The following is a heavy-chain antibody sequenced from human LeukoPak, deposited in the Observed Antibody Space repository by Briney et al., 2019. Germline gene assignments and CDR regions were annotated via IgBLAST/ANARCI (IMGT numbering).Heavy chain of an antibody. CDR1: GYTFTSYY. V-gene: IGHV1-46*01. D-gene: IGHD3-22*01. CDR2: INPSGGST. Sequence: GASVKVSCKASGYTFTSYYMHWVRQAPGQGLEWMGIINPSGGSTSYAQKFQGRVTITADESTSTAYMELSSLRSEDTAVYYCARGGRYYDSSGYYARFDYWGQGTLVTVSS. J-gene: IGHJ4*02. CDR3: ARGGRYYDSSGYYARFDY.